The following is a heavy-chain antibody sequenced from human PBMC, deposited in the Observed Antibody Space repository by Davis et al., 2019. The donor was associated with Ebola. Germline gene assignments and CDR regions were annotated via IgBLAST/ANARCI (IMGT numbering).Heavy chain of an antibody. Sequence: MPSETLSPTCTVPGGPISSYYWSWIRQLPGKGLEWFGYIYYSGNTNDNPTLKSQVPISVDKSKNQFSLKLSSMTAADPAVYYCAGDRHYSNYGGWDYWGQGTLVTVSS. CDR1: GGPISSYY. V-gene: IGHV4-59*01. D-gene: IGHD4-11*01. CDR3: AGDRHYSNYGGWDY. CDR2: IYYSGNT. J-gene: IGHJ4*02.